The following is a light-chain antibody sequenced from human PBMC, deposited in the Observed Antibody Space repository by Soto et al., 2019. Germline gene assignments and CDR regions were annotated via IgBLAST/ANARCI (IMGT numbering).Light chain of an antibody. CDR2: GAS. Sequence: DIVLTQSPGTLSLSPGERAPLSCRARQSASNSYLAWYQQKPGQAPRLLLYGASRRATGIPDRFSGSGAGTDFTLTISRLEPEDFALYYCQHYYGTSPISFGQGTRLEI. V-gene: IGKV3-20*01. CDR3: QHYYGTSPIS. CDR1: QSASNSY. J-gene: IGKJ5*01.